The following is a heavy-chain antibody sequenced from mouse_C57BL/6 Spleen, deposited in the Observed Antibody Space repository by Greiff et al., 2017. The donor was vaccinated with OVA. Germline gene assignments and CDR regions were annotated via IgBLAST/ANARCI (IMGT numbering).Heavy chain of an antibody. CDR2: INPNSGST. CDR1: GYTFTSYW. Sequence: QVQLQQPGAELVKPGASVKLSCTASGYTFTSYWMHWVKQSPGQGLEWIGMINPNSGSTNYNEKFKSKATLTVDKSSSTAYMQLSSLTSEDSAVYYCARGHEGFAYWGQGTLVTVSA. V-gene: IGHV1-64*01. CDR3: ARGHEGFAY. J-gene: IGHJ3*01.